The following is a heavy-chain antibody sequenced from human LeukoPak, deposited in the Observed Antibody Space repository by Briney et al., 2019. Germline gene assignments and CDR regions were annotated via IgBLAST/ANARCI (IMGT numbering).Heavy chain of an antibody. CDR2: ISYDGSNK. Sequence: GGSLRLSCAASGFTFSSYAMHWVRQAPGKGLEWVAVISYDGSNKYYADSVKGRFTISRDNSKNTLYLQMNSLRAEDTAVYYCAKDLPVAGSTGPSDYWGQGTLVTVSS. CDR3: AKDLPVAGSTGPSDY. D-gene: IGHD6-19*01. V-gene: IGHV3-30-3*01. J-gene: IGHJ4*02. CDR1: GFTFSSYA.